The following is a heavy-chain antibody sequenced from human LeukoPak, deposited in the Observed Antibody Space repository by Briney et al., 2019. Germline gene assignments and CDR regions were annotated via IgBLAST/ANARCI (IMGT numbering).Heavy chain of an antibody. CDR1: GFTFSYYG. V-gene: IGHV3-30*18. CDR3: VKDLVRYYYDSSGYGPEYFQH. Sequence: GGSLRLSCAASGFTFSYYGLHWVRQGPGKGLEWVAVISYDGSNKYYADSVKGRFTISRDNSKNTLYLQMSSLRAEDTAVYYCVKDLVRYYYDSSGYGPEYFQHWGQGTLVTVSS. CDR2: ISYDGSNK. D-gene: IGHD3-22*01. J-gene: IGHJ1*01.